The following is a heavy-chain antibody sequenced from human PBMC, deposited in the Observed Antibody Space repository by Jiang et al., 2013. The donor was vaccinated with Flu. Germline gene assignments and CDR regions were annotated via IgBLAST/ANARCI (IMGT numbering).Heavy chain of an antibody. Sequence: KPTQTLTLTCTFSGFSLSTSGMCVSWIRQSPGKALEWLARIDWDDDKYYSTSLKTRLTISKDTSKNQVVLTMTNVDTVDTGTYFCAHRRSGFFSGPMQDTFAYWGQGTTVIVSS. V-gene: IGHV2-70*12. CDR2: IDWDDDK. J-gene: IGHJ3*01. CDR3: AHRRSGFFSGPMQDTFAY. D-gene: IGHD3-16*01. CDR1: GFSLSTSGMC.